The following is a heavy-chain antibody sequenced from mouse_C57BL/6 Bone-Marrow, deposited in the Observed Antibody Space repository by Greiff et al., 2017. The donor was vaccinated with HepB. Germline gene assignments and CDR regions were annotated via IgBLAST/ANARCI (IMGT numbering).Heavy chain of an antibody. V-gene: IGHV5-12*01. CDR1: GFTFSDYY. Sequence: DVKLVESGGGLVQPGGSLKLSCAASGFTFSDYYMYWVRQTPEKRLEWVAYISNGGGSTYYPDTVKGRFTISRDNAKNTLYLQMSRLKSEDTAMYYCARQGSAYWGQGTLVTVSA. CDR2: ISNGGGST. J-gene: IGHJ3*01. CDR3: ARQGSAY.